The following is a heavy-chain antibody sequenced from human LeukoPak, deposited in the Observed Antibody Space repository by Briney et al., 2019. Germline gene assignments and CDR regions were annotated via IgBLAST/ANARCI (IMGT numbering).Heavy chain of an antibody. CDR2: ISSSSSYI. Sequence: GGSLRLSCAASGFTFSSYSMDWVRQAPGKGLEWVSSISSSSSYIYYADSVKGRFTISRDNAKNSLYLQMNSLRAEDTAVYYCAIPPGYCSGGSCFDYWGQGTLVTVSS. CDR3: AIPPGYCSGGSCFDY. D-gene: IGHD2-15*01. V-gene: IGHV3-21*01. J-gene: IGHJ4*02. CDR1: GFTFSSYS.